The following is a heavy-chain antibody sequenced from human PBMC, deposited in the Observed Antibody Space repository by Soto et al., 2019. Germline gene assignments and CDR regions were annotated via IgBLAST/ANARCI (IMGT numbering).Heavy chain of an antibody. D-gene: IGHD2-15*01. CDR1: GDSIRSSIYY. CDR3: ARHGGIVGILPPPPRSRYYHYGMDV. CDR2: MYYSGST. Sequence: QVQLQESGPGLVKPSETLSLTCTVSGDSIRSSIYYWAWMRQSPGKGLEWIGSMYYSGSTYYNPSLKSRVTISVDTSKNQLPLKLSPVTAADTAVYYCARHGGIVGILPPPPRSRYYHYGMDVWGQGTTVTVPS. V-gene: IGHV4-39*01. J-gene: IGHJ6*02.